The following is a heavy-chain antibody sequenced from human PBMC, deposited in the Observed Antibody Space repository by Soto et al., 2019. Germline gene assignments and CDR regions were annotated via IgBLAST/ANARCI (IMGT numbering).Heavy chain of an antibody. Sequence: SVKVSCKASGGTFSSYAISWVRQAPGQGLEWMGGIIPIFGTANYAQKFKGRVTITADESTSTAYMELSSLRSEDTAVYYCARTLGSGWYAPPYYYFGMDVWGQGTTVTVSS. V-gene: IGHV1-69*13. D-gene: IGHD6-19*01. J-gene: IGHJ6*02. CDR2: IIPIFGTA. CDR3: ARTLGSGWYAPPYYYFGMDV. CDR1: GGTFSSYA.